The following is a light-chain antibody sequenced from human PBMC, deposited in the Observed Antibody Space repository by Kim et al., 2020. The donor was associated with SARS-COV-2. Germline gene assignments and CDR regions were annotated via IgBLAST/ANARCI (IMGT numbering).Light chain of an antibody. J-gene: IGLJ1*01. CDR3: QSYATSLSGYV. V-gene: IGLV1-40*01. CDR2: GHT. Sequence: ATLPATGSSPNIGARYASPGDQQVPATPHKLLIYGHTHRPSRVPDRFSGSQPGTSASLVISGLQAEDEADYYCQSYATSLSGYVFGTGTKVTVL. CDR1: SPNIGARYA.